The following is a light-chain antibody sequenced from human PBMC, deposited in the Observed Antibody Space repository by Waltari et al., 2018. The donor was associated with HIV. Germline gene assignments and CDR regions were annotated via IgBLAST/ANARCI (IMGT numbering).Light chain of an antibody. CDR2: CGS. Sequence: DIVMTQSPDSLSVSVGERATIICRSSQSFFSSSSSRDFLAWYQQKPGQSPKVLFYCGSNRESGVPDRFSVSGSGTDFTLTISSLQAEDVAVYFCQEYFSPRRTFGQGTKVEV. V-gene: IGKV4-1*01. CDR3: QEYFSPRRT. J-gene: IGKJ1*01. CDR1: QSFFSSSSSRDF.